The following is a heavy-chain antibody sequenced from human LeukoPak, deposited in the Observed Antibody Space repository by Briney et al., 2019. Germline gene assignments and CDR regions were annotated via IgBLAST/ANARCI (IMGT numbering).Heavy chain of an antibody. CDR1: GFTFSSHS. J-gene: IGHJ4*02. Sequence: GGSLRLSCAASGFTFSSHSMNWVRQAAGRGLEWVSYISSSSNTIYYTDSVKGRFTISRDNAKNSLYLQMNSLRAEDTAVYYCVRKHSSGYYYGDYWGQGTLVTVSS. CDR3: VRKHSSGYYYGDY. D-gene: IGHD3-22*01. V-gene: IGHV3-48*01. CDR2: ISSSSNTI.